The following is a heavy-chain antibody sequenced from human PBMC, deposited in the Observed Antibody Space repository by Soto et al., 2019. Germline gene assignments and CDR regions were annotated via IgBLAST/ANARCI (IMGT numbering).Heavy chain of an antibody. Sequence: GESLKISCKGSGYNFAGYWIAWGRQMPGKGLELMGIIYPSDSDTRYRPSFQGQVTISADKYISSAYLQWSSLRATDTALCYCARGGVSTRTFDYWGQGTLVTVSS. J-gene: IGHJ4*02. D-gene: IGHD3-3*01. CDR3: ARGGVSTRTFDY. V-gene: IGHV5-51*01. CDR1: GYNFAGYW. CDR2: IYPSDSDT.